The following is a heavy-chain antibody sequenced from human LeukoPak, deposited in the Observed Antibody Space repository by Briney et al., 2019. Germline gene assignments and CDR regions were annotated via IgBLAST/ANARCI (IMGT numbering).Heavy chain of an antibody. CDR3: ARGSGSYGPGV. CDR1: GFTFSSYS. J-gene: IGHJ4*02. V-gene: IGHV3-48*04. D-gene: IGHD1-26*01. Sequence: PGGSLRLSCAASGFTFSSYSMHWVRQAPGKGLEWVSYIRSSSSTIYYADSVKGRFTISRDNAKNSLYLQMNSLRAEDTAVYYCARGSGSYGPGVWGQGTLVTVSS. CDR2: IRSSSSTI.